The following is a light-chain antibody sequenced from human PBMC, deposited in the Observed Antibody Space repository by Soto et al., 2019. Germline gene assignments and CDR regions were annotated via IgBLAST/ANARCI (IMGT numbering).Light chain of an antibody. Sequence: QSALTPPASVSGSPGQSITISCTGASSDIGGYNHVSWYQQHPGKAPKLIIYNVSHRPSGVSTRFSGSKYGNTASLIIAGLQAEDEADYFCSSYTNTSPHVIFGGGTKLTVL. V-gene: IGLV2-14*03. CDR1: SSDIGGYNH. J-gene: IGLJ2*01. CDR3: SSYTNTSPHVI. CDR2: NVS.